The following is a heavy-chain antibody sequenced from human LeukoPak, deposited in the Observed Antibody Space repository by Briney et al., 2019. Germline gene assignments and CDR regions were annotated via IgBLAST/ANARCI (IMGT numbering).Heavy chain of an antibody. CDR2: FDPENAEI. Sequence: ASVKVSCKLSGCSLHDLPIQWVRQAGTKGLEWMAGFDPENAEIVYAQKFQGRVTMTEDTSTDTAYLELTSLTSDDTALYYCATRGSDFWSGFDHWGQGTQVTVSS. D-gene: IGHD3-3*01. CDR1: GCSLHDLP. V-gene: IGHV1-24*01. J-gene: IGHJ4*02. CDR3: ATRGSDFWSGFDH.